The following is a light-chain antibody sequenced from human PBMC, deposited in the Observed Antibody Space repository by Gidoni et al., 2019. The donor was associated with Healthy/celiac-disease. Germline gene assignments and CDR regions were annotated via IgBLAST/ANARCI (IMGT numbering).Light chain of an antibody. CDR3: QQYYSYSLT. CDR1: QSISSW. V-gene: IGKV1-5*03. J-gene: IGKJ1*01. CDR2: KAS. Sequence: IQMTQSPSTLSASVGDRVTITSRASQSISSWLAWYQQKPGKAPKLLIYKASSLESGVPSRFSGSGSGTDFTLTISSLQPDDFATYYCQQYYSYSLTFXXXTKVEIK.